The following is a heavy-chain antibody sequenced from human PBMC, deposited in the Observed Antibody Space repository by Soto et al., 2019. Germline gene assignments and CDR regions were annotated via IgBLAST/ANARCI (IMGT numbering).Heavy chain of an antibody. CDR1: GGSISSGGYY. J-gene: IGHJ6*02. CDR2: IYYSGST. D-gene: IGHD4-17*01. CDR3: ARGGYGERPIYYYYYGMDV. Sequence: SETLSLTCTVSGGSISSGGYYWSWIRQHPGKGLEWIGYIYYSGSTYYNPSLKSRVTISVDTSKNQFSLKLSSVTAADTAVYYCARGGYGERPIYYYYYGMDVWGQGTTVTVSS. V-gene: IGHV4-31*03.